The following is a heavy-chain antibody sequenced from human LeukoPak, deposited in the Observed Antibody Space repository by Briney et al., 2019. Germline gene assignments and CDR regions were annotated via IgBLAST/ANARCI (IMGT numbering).Heavy chain of an antibody. J-gene: IGHJ4*02. D-gene: IGHD5-24*01. Sequence: GGSLRLSCAASGFTFDDYGMSWVRQAPGKGLEWVSAISGSGGSTYYADSVKGRFTISRDNSKNTLYLQMNSLRAEDTAVYYCAKVSRPEMATISFDYWGQGTLVTVSS. CDR2: ISGSGGST. V-gene: IGHV3-23*01. CDR3: AKVSRPEMATISFDY. CDR1: GFTFDDYG.